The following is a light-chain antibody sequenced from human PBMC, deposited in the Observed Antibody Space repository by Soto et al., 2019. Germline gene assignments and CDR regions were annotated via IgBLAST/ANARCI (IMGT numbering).Light chain of an antibody. Sequence: EIVLTQSPGTLSLSPGERATLSCRASQSVSSSYLAWYQQKPGQAPRLLIYGASSRATGIPDRFSGSGSGTDLTLTISRLEPEDCAVYYCQQYGSSPGFTFGPGTKVDIK. V-gene: IGKV3-20*01. CDR1: QSVSSSY. J-gene: IGKJ3*01. CDR2: GAS. CDR3: QQYGSSPGFT.